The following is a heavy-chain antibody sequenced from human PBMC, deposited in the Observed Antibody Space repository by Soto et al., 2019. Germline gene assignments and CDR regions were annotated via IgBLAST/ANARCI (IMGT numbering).Heavy chain of an antibody. CDR3: AKDTAIGYYSNWDS. V-gene: IGHV3-43*01. CDR1: GFTFDDYT. J-gene: IGHJ4*02. CDR2: ISWDGGST. Sequence: EVQLVESGGVVVQPGVSLRLSCAASGFTFDDYTMYWFRQGPGKGLELVSLISWDGGSTYYADSVQGRFTISIDNSKNSLYLQMNSLRTEDTALYYCAKDTAIGYYSNWDSWGQGALVTVSS. D-gene: IGHD3-22*01.